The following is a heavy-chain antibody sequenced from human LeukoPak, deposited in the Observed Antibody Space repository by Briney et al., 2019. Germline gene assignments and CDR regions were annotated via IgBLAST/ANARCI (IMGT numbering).Heavy chain of an antibody. CDR1: GYTFTGYY. CDR3: ARGTFLGLWFGELTLDY. V-gene: IGHV1-2*02. J-gene: IGHJ4*02. CDR2: INPNSGGT. Sequence: ASVKVSCKASGYTFTGYYMHWVRQAPGQGLEWMGWINPNSGGTNYAQKFQGRVTMTRDTSISTAYMELRSLRSDDTAVYYCARGTFLGLWFGELTLDYWGQGTLVTVSS. D-gene: IGHD3-10*01.